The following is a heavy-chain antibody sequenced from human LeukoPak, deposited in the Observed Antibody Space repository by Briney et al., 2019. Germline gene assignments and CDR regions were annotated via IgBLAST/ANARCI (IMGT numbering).Heavy chain of an antibody. CDR2: N. Sequence: PGGSLRLSCAASEFYWVHWVRQAPGKGLVWVSRNADSVKGRFTISRDNAMNTLYLQMNSLRAEDTAVYYCARVPRGSYSFDYWGQGTLVTVSS. D-gene: IGHD1-26*01. CDR3: ARVPRGSYSFDY. V-gene: IGHV3-74*01. J-gene: IGHJ4*02. CDR1: EFYW.